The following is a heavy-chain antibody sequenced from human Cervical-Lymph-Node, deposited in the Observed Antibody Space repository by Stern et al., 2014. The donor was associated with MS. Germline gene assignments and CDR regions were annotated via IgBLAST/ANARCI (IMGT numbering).Heavy chain of an antibody. V-gene: IGHV1-69*01. CDR3: AALVQRVYYYGMDV. D-gene: IGHD3-10*01. Sequence: VQLVESGAEVRKSGSSVKVSCKAYGGIFSTFAISWVRQAPGQGLEWVGGIIPVLATANYAQNFQGRVTITADGSTSTAYMELSSLRSEDTAVYYCAALVQRVYYYGMDVWGQGTTVTVSS. CDR2: IIPVLATA. CDR1: GGIFSTFA. J-gene: IGHJ6*02.